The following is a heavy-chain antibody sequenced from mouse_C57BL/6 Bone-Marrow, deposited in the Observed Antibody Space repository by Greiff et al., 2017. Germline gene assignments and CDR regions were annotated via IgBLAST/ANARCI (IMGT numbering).Heavy chain of an antibody. J-gene: IGHJ2*01. V-gene: IGHV10-1*01. CDR3: VRQGEGDYFDY. CDR1: GFSFNTYA. Sequence: EVQRVESGGGLVQPKGSLKLSCAASGFSFNTYAMNWVRQAPGKGLEWVARIRSKSNNYATYYADSVKDRFTISRDDSESMLYLQMNNLKTEDTAMYYCVRQGEGDYFDYWGQGTTLTVSS. CDR2: IRSKSNNYAT.